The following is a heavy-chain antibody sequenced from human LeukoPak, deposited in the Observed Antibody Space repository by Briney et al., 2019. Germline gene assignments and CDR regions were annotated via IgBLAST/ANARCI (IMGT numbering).Heavy chain of an antibody. CDR2: IRSSSSTI. Sequence: GGSLRLSCAASGFTFSSYSMNWVRQAPGKGLEWVSYIRSSSSTIYYADSVKGRFAISRDNAKNSLYLQMNSLRAEDTAVYYCARDPGTTGWGQGTLVTVSS. CDR3: ARDPGTTG. V-gene: IGHV3-48*01. CDR1: GFTFSSYS. D-gene: IGHD1-1*01. J-gene: IGHJ4*02.